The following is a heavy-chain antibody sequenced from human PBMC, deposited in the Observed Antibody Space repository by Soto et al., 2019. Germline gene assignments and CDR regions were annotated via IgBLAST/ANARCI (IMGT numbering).Heavy chain of an antibody. CDR3: ARGSYYGMDV. CDR2: IYHSGST. J-gene: IGHJ6*02. V-gene: IGHV4-4*02. Sequence: SETLSLTCAVSGGSISSSNWWSWVRQPPGKGLEWSGEIYHSGSTTYNPSLKSRVIISVDKSENQFSLKLRSVTAADTAVYYCARGSYYGMDVWGQGAKVTVSS. CDR1: GGSISSSNW.